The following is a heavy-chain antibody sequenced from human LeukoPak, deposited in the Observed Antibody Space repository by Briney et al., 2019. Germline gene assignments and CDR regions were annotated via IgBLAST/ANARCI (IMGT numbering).Heavy chain of an antibody. CDR1: GGSFSGYY. D-gene: IGHD3-10*01. Sequence: NPSETLSLTCAVYGGSFSGYYWSWISRPPGKGLEWIGEINHSGSTNYNPFLKSRVTISVDTSKNQFSLKLSSVTAADTAVYYCARVPITMVRGVIITPPNYYYYGMDVWGQGTTVTVSS. CDR2: INHSGST. V-gene: IGHV4-34*01. CDR3: ARVPITMVRGVIITPPNYYYYGMDV. J-gene: IGHJ6*02.